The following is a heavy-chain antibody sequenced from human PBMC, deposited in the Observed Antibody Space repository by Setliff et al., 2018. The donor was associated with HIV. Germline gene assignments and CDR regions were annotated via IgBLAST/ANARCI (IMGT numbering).Heavy chain of an antibody. J-gene: IGHJ3*02. Sequence: ASVKVSCKTSGGTLSNYVITWVRQAPGQGLEWMGMIIPMYNIPAYARKFQGRVTFTADESTSTAYMELSSLSSEDTAVYYCARDQTGVAAAAFGGGSAWSDEGFDIWGQGTMVTV. CDR1: GGTLSNYV. CDR2: IIPMYNIP. D-gene: IGHD6-13*01. V-gene: IGHV1-69*13. CDR3: ARDQTGVAAAAFGGGSAWSDEGFDI.